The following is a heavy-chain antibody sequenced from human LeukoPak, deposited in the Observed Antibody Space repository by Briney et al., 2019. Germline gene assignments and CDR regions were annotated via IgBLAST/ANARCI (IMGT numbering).Heavy chain of an antibody. D-gene: IGHD5-18*01. CDR3: AREDYSYGTYYYYYYMDV. J-gene: IGHJ6*03. CDR2: INSDGSST. Sequence: GGSLRLSCAASGFTFSNYGMHWVRHAPGKGLVWVSRINSDGSSTSYADSVKGRFTISRDNAKNTLYLQMNSLRAEDTAVYYCAREDYSYGTYYYYYYMDVWGKGTTVTVSS. CDR1: GFTFSNYG. V-gene: IGHV3-74*01.